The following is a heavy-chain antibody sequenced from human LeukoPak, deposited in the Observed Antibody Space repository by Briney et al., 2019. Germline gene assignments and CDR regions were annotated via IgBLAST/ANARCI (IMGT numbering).Heavy chain of an antibody. CDR2: IYFSGST. D-gene: IGHD3-3*01. Sequence: KPSETLSLTCTVAGGAIRSYYWSWIRQPPGKGLEWIGYIYFSGSTSYNPSLKSRVTISVDRSKNQFSLKLSSVAAADTAVYYCARSYDTNLDYWGQGTLVTVSS. J-gene: IGHJ4*02. CDR3: ARSYDTNLDY. CDR1: GGAIRSYY. V-gene: IGHV4-59*01.